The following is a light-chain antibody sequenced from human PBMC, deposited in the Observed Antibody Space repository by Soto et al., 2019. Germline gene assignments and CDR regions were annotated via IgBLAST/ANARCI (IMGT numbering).Light chain of an antibody. J-gene: IGKJ1*01. CDR2: GAS. V-gene: IGKV3-20*01. Sequence: EILLTQSPDSLSLSPGDRATLSCRASQSFSSTFFAWYQQKPGQAPRLLIYGASSRATGIPDRFSGSGSGTDFTLTISRLEPEDFAMYYCQQYASSVTFGQGTKVEIK. CDR3: QQYASSVT. CDR1: QSFSSTF.